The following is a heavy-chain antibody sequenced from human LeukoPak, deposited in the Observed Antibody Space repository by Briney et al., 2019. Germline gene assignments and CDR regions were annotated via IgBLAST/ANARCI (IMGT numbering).Heavy chain of an antibody. CDR3: ARDLDTTVTMKGMDV. V-gene: IGHV4-4*07. CDR1: GGSISSYY. Sequence: PSETLSLTCTVSGGSISSYYWTWIRQPAGKGLEWIGRIYSSGSTNYNPSLKSRVTMSVDTSKKQFSLKLSSVTAADTAVYYCARDLDTTVTMKGMDVWGKGTTVTVSS. CDR2: IYSSGST. J-gene: IGHJ6*04. D-gene: IGHD4-17*01.